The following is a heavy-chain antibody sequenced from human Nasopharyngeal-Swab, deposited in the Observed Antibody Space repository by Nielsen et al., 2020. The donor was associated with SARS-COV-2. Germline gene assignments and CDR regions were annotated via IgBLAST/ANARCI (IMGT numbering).Heavy chain of an antibody. CDR1: GYSFTSYW. J-gene: IGHJ4*02. Sequence: GESLKISCKGSGYSFTSYWIDWVRQMPGKGLEWMGIIYPGDSDTRYSPSFQGQVTISADKSISTAYLQWSSLKASDTAMYYCARRRRRDGYNYFVDYWGQGTLVTVSS. CDR2: IYPGDSDT. V-gene: IGHV5-51*01. CDR3: ARRRRRDGYNYFVDY. D-gene: IGHD5-24*01.